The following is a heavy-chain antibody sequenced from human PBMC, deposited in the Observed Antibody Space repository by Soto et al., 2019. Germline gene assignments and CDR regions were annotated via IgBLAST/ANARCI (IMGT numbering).Heavy chain of an antibody. D-gene: IGHD3-22*01. J-gene: IGHJ4*02. V-gene: IGHV1-46*03. CDR3: TIVYLRSGYYGELFAF. CDR2: INPTSGST. CDR1: GYTFDSYF. Sequence: GASVKVSCKASGYTFDSYFIHWVRQAPGQGLEWMGIINPTSGSTTYAQIFPGRVTMTRDTSTSTVYMELSSLRSEDTAVYYCTIVYLRSGYYGELFAFWGQGTPVIVSS.